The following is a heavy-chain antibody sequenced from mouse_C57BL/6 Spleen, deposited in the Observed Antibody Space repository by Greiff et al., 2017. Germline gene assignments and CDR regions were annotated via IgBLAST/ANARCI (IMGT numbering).Heavy chain of an antibody. CDR2: IWRDDDK. CDR1: GFSLSTFGMG. V-gene: IGHV8-8*01. Sequence: VTLKVCGPGILQPSQTLSLTCSFSGFSLSTFGMGVGWIRQPSGKGLEWLAHIWRDDDKYYNPALKSRLPISKDTSQHQVVLKLAIVDTSDTATYYCVRFGLAITTVGYAMDYWGQGTSVTVSS. D-gene: IGHD1-1*01. CDR3: VRFGLAITTVGYAMDY. J-gene: IGHJ4*01.